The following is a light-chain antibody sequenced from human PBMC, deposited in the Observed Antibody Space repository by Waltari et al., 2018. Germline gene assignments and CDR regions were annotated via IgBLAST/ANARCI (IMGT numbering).Light chain of an antibody. J-gene: IGLJ1*01. Sequence: QSALTQPPSASGSPGQPVTISCTGTGSDVGDFTLVSWYQQRPGKAPKLLMFELNKRPSGVSSRFSGSKSANAASLTISGLQAEDEGDYYCGSYTVTNNLYVFGTGTKVTVL. CDR2: ELN. CDR3: GSYTVTNNLYV. CDR1: GSDVGDFTL. V-gene: IGLV2-8*01.